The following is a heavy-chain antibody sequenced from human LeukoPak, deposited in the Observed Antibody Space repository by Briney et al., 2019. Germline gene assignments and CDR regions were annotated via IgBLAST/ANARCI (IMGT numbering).Heavy chain of an antibody. Sequence: HTGGSLRLSCAVSGFSVSSNYMIWVRQAPGKGLEWVANINQDGSEKNYVDSVKGRHTVSRDNARNSLYLQMNSLRAEDTAVYYCARGLRSSSRSPDFDYWGQGTLVTVSS. V-gene: IGHV3-7*01. CDR1: GFSVSSNY. D-gene: IGHD6-13*01. J-gene: IGHJ4*02. CDR3: ARGLRSSSRSPDFDY. CDR2: INQDGSEK.